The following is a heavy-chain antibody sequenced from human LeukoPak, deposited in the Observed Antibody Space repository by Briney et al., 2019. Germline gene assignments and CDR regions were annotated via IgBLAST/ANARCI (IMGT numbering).Heavy chain of an antibody. CDR1: GGSISSYY. Sequence: ASETLSLTCTVSGGSISSYYWSWIRQPPGKGLEWIGNIYYSGSTYYNPSLKSRVIISVDTSKNQFSLKLSSVTAADTAVYYCAVLPWFGESPGNWGQGTLVTVSS. CDR3: AVLPWFGESPGN. D-gene: IGHD3-10*01. J-gene: IGHJ4*02. V-gene: IGHV4-59*04. CDR2: IYYSGST.